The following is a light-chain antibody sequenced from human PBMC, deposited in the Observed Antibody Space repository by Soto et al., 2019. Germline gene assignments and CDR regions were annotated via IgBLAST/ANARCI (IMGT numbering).Light chain of an antibody. J-gene: IGLJ2*01. Sequence: QSALTQPASVSGSPGQSITISCTGTSSDVGSYNLVSWYQQHPGKAPEFIIYEVSKRPSGVSNRFSGSKSGNTASLTISGLQAEDVADYYCCSYADITSVVFGGGTKLTVL. CDR2: EVS. CDR1: SSDVGSYNL. CDR3: CSYADITSVV. V-gene: IGLV2-23*02.